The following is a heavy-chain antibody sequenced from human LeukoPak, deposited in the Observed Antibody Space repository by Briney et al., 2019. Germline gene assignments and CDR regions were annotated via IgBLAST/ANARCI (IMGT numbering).Heavy chain of an antibody. D-gene: IGHD6-19*01. V-gene: IGHV3-30*03. Sequence: GRSLRLSCAASGFTFSSYGMHWVRQAPGKGLEWVAVISYDGSNKYYADSVKGRFTISRDNSKNTLYLQMNSLRAEDTAVYYCARDRRDSSGWEYYFDYWGQGTLVTVSS. J-gene: IGHJ4*02. CDR1: GFTFSSYG. CDR3: ARDRRDSSGWEYYFDY. CDR2: ISYDGSNK.